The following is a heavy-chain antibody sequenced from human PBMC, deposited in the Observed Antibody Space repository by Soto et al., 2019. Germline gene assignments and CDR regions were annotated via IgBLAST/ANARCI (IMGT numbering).Heavy chain of an antibody. CDR3: AIVGGYSYYGMDV. Sequence: GGSLRLSCAASGFTFSSYGMHWVRQAPGKGLEWVAVIWYDGSNKYYADSVKGRFTISRDNSKNTLYLQMNSLRAEDTAVYYCAIVGGYSYYGMDVWGQGTTGTVSA. CDR1: GFTFSSYG. V-gene: IGHV3-33*01. J-gene: IGHJ6*01. D-gene: IGHD3-16*01. CDR2: IWYDGSNK.